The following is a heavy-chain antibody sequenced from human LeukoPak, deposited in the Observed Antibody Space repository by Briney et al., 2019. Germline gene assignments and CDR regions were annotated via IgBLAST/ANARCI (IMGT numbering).Heavy chain of an antibody. CDR1: GGSISTYY. D-gene: IGHD2-21*02. Sequence: PSETLSLTCTVSGGSISTYYWSWIRQPPGKGLEWIGYIYYSGSTNYNPSLKSRVTISVDTSKNQFSLKLSSVTAADTAVYYCARHLVTAIPYWGQGTLVTVSS. J-gene: IGHJ4*02. CDR3: ARHLVTAIPY. CDR2: IYYSGST. V-gene: IGHV4-59*08.